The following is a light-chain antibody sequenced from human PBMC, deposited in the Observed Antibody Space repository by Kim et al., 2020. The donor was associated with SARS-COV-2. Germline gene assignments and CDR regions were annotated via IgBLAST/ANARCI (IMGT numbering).Light chain of an antibody. Sequence: VSPGQTASITCSGDKLGDKYACWYQQKPAQSPVVVIYQDSKRPSGIPERFSGSNSGNTATLTISGTQAMDEADYYCQAWDSSTAVFGGGTQLTVL. V-gene: IGLV3-1*01. CDR2: QDS. CDR1: KLGDKY. CDR3: QAWDSSTAV. J-gene: IGLJ3*02.